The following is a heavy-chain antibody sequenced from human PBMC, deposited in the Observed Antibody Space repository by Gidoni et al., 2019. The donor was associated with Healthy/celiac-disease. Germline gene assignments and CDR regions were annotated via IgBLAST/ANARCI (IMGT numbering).Heavy chain of an antibody. V-gene: IGHV1-69-2*01. CDR2: VDPEDGET. Sequence: EVQLVQSGAEVKKPGATVKVSCKVSGYTFTDYYMHWVQQAPGTGLEWMGLVDPEDGETIYAEKFQGRVTIPADTSTDTAYMELSSLRSEDTAVYYCARGGYDILTGRGAFDIWGQGTMVTVSS. CDR1: GYTFTDYY. CDR3: ARGGYDILTGRGAFDI. J-gene: IGHJ3*02. D-gene: IGHD3-9*01.